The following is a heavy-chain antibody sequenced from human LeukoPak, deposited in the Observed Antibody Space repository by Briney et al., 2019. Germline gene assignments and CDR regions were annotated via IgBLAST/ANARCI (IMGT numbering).Heavy chain of an antibody. V-gene: IGHV4-59*01. J-gene: IGHJ5*02. CDR2: IHNTGRT. D-gene: IGHD2-15*01. CDR3: ARYAATGGPNWFDP. CDR1: GASISNYY. Sequence: PSETLSLTCTVSGASISNYYWSWTRQPPGKGLEWIGYIHNTGRTNYNPSLKSRVTISADTSKSQFSLRLSSVTAADTAIYYCARYAATGGPNWFDPWGPGTLVTVSS.